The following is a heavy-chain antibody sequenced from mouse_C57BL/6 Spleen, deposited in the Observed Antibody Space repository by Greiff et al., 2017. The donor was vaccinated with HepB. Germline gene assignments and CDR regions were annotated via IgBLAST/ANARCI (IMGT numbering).Heavy chain of an antibody. CDR1: GFTFSSYA. CDR2: ISSGGDYV. J-gene: IGHJ1*03. D-gene: IGHD1-1*01. CDR3: TRGGTTVVATEYFDV. V-gene: IGHV5-9-1*02. Sequence: EVQLVESGEGLVKPGGSLKLSCAASGFTFSSYAMSWVRQTPEKRLEWVAYISSGGDYVYYADTVKGRFTISRDNARNTLYLQMSSLKSEDTAMYYCTRGGTTVVATEYFDVWGTGTTVTVSS.